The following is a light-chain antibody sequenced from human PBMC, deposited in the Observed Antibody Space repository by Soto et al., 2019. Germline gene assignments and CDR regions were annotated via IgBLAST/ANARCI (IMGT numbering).Light chain of an antibody. Sequence: DIQMAQSPSTLSASVGDRVTMTCRASQSISSWLAWYQQTPGKAPKLLIYKASSLESGVPSRFSGSGSGTEFTLTISSLQPDDFATYYCQQYNSYSSSWTFGQGTKVDI. J-gene: IGKJ1*01. CDR1: QSISSW. V-gene: IGKV1-5*03. CDR3: QQYNSYSSSWT. CDR2: KAS.